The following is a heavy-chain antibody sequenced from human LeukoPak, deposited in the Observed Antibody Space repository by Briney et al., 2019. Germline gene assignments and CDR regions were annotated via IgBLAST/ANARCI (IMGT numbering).Heavy chain of an antibody. Sequence: GASVKVSCKASGGTFSSYTISWVRQAPGQGLEWMGRIIPILGIANHAQKFQGRVTITADKSTSTAYMELSSLRSEDTAVYYCATAPPYYYDSSGYSMMTFDIWGQGTMVTVSS. J-gene: IGHJ3*02. V-gene: IGHV1-69*02. CDR1: GGTFSSYT. CDR2: IIPILGIA. D-gene: IGHD3-22*01. CDR3: ATAPPYYYDSSGYSMMTFDI.